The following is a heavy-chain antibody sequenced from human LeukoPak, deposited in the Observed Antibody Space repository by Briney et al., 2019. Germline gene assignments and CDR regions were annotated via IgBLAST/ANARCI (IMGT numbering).Heavy chain of an antibody. V-gene: IGHV4-30-2*01. CDR3: ARYCSSTSCYRWFDP. Sequence: PSETLSPTCAVSGGSISSGGYSWSWIRQPPGKGLEWIGYIYHSGSTYYNPSLKSRVTISVDRSKNQFSLKLSSVTAADTAVYYCARYCSSTSCYRWFDPWGQGTLVTVSS. D-gene: IGHD2-2*01. CDR1: GGSISSGGYS. J-gene: IGHJ5*02. CDR2: IYHSGST.